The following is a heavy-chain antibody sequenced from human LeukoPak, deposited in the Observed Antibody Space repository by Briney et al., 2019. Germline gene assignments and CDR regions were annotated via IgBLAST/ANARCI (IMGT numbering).Heavy chain of an antibody. CDR1: GGSISSGGYY. Sequence: TLSLTCTVSGGSISSGGYYWSWIRQHPGKGLEWIGYIYYSGSTYYNPSLKSRVTISVDTSKNQFSLKLSSVTAADTAVYYCARARGVRGVIEYYFDYWGQGTLVTVSS. CDR2: IYYSGST. V-gene: IGHV4-31*03. D-gene: IGHD3-10*01. J-gene: IGHJ4*02. CDR3: ARARGVRGVIEYYFDY.